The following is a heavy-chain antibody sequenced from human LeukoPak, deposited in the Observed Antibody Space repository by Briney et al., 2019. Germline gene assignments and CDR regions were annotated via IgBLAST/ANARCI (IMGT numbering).Heavy chain of an antibody. CDR1: GGSISSYY. Sequence: SETLSLTCTVSGGSISSYYWSWIRQPPGKGLEWIGYIYYSGSTNYNPSLKSRVTISVDTSKNQFSLKLSSVTAADTAVYYCARRVTVAYCGGDCYSLDAFDIWGQGQWSPSLQ. CDR3: ARRVTVAYCGGDCYSLDAFDI. D-gene: IGHD2-21*02. J-gene: IGHJ3*02. V-gene: IGHV4-59*08. CDR2: IYYSGST.